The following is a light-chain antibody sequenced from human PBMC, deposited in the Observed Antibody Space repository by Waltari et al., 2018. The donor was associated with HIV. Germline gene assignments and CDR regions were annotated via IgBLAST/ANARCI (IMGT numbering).Light chain of an antibody. CDR2: DVS. V-gene: IGLV2-14*01. CDR3: SSYTSSSTDVV. Sequence: QSALTQPASVSGSPGQSITISCTGTSSDVGGYNYVSWYQQHPGKAPKLRIYDVSNRPSGVSNRSPGSKSGNTASLTISGLQAEDEADYYCSSYTSSSTDVVFGGGTKLTVL. CDR1: SSDVGGYNY. J-gene: IGLJ2*01.